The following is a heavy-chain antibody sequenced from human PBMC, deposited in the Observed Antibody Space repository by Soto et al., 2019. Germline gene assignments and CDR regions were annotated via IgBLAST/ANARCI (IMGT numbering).Heavy chain of an antibody. Sequence: QVQLQQWGAGLLKPSETLSLTCAVYGGSFSGYYWSWIRQPPGKGLEWIGEINHSGSTNYNPSLKGRVTISVDTSKNQFSLKLSSVTAADTAVYYCARGTDIVVVVADSHFDYWGQGTLVTVSS. CDR2: INHSGST. CDR1: GGSFSGYY. D-gene: IGHD2-15*01. J-gene: IGHJ4*02. CDR3: ARGTDIVVVVADSHFDY. V-gene: IGHV4-34*01.